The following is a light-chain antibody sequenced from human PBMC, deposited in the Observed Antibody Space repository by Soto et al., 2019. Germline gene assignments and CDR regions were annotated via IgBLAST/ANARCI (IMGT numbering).Light chain of an antibody. Sequence: QSGLTEPPAASGSTSQRLTISCTGSSSNIGSNYVYWYQQLPGTAPKLLIYRNNQRPSGVPDRFSGSKSGTSASLAISGLRSEDEADYYCAAWDDSLSGYVFGTGTKVTVL. CDR2: RNN. CDR3: AAWDDSLSGYV. V-gene: IGLV1-47*01. CDR1: SSNIGSNY. J-gene: IGLJ1*01.